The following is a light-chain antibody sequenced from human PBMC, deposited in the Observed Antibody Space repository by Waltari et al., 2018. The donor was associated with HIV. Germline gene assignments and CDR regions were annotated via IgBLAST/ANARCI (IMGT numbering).Light chain of an antibody. CDR1: SGHSSYA. J-gene: IGLJ2*01. CDR3: QTWGTGIRV. Sequence: QLVLTQSPSASASLGASVKLTCPLSSGHSSYAIAWHQQQPEKGPRYLMKLNSDGSHSKGDGIPDRFSGSSSGAERYHTISSLQSEDEADYYCQTWGTGIRVFGGGTKLTVL. CDR2: LNSDGSH. V-gene: IGLV4-69*01.